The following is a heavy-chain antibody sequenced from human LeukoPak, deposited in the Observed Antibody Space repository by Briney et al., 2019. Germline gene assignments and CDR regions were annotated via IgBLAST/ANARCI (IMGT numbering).Heavy chain of an antibody. D-gene: IGHD2-15*01. J-gene: IGHJ5*02. Sequence: GGSLRLSCAASGFTFSSYAMSWVRQAPGKGLEWVSAISGSGGSTYYADSVKGRFTISRDNSKNTLYLQMNSLRAEDTAVYSCAKDHVLGYCSGGSCHNWFDPWGQGTLVTVSS. CDR3: AKDHVLGYCSGGSCHNWFDP. V-gene: IGHV3-23*01. CDR2: ISGSGGST. CDR1: GFTFSSYA.